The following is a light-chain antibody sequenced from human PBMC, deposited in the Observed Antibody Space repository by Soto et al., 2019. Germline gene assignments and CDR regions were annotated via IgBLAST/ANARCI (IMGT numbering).Light chain of an antibody. V-gene: IGKV3-15*01. CDR3: QQYNNWPLYT. CDR1: QSVSSS. CDR2: GAS. Sequence: EIVMTQSPATLSVSPGERATLTCRASQSVSSSLAWYQQKPGQAPRHLIYGASTRATGIPARFSGSRSGTEFTLTISSLQSEDFAVYYCQQYNNWPLYTFGQGTKLEIK. J-gene: IGKJ2*01.